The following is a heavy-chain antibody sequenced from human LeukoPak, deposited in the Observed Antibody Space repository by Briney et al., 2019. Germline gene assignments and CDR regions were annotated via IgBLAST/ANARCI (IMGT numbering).Heavy chain of an antibody. CDR3: VRDCSSASCSYDAFDV. V-gene: IGHV3-74*01. Sequence: QPGGSLRLSCAASGFTFSNYRMQWVRQAPGKGLVWVSRINGDGSSTNYADYVKGRFTISRDNAKTTLYLQVNSLRAEDTAVYYCVRDCSSASCSYDAFDVWGQGTMVTVSS. CDR2: INGDGSST. CDR1: GFTFSNYR. D-gene: IGHD2-2*01. J-gene: IGHJ3*01.